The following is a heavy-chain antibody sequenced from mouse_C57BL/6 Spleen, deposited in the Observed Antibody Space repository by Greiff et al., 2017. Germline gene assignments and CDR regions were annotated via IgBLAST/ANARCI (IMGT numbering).Heavy chain of an antibody. CDR1: GYTFTDYE. J-gene: IGHJ2*01. Sequence: VQLQQSGAELVRPGASVTLSCKASGYTFTDYEMHWVKQTPVHGLEWIGAIDPETGGTAYNQKFKGKAILTADKSSSTAYMELRSLTSEDSAVYYCTRSGYYNFDYWGQGTTLTVSS. V-gene: IGHV1-15*01. CDR2: IDPETGGT. CDR3: TRSGYYNFDY. D-gene: IGHD3-2*02.